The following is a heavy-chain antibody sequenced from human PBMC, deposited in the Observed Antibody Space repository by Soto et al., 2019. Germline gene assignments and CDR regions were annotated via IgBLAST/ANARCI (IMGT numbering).Heavy chain of an antibody. CDR1: GFNFNSYG. J-gene: IGHJ2*01. Sequence: EVQLVESGGGLVQPGGSLRLSCAASGFNFNSYGMTWVRQAPGKGLEWVSYISTSGTTIYYADSVKGRFTISRDNAKNSLFLQMNSLRAEDTAVYYCARDQPGEEEFDLWGRGTLVTVSS. D-gene: IGHD7-27*01. CDR2: ISTSGTTI. V-gene: IGHV3-48*03. CDR3: ARDQPGEEEFDL.